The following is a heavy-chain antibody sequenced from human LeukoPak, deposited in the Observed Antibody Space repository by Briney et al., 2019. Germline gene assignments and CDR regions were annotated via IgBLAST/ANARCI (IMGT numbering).Heavy chain of an antibody. V-gene: IGHV4-39*07. CDR2: IYYSGST. CDR1: GGSISSSSYY. J-gene: IGHJ4*02. D-gene: IGHD1-26*01. CDR3: ARVLFIRGAYYFDY. Sequence: SETLSLTCTVSGGSISSSSYYWGWIRQPPGKGLEWIGSIYYSGSTYYNPSLKSRVTISVDTSKNQFSLKLSSVTAADSAVYYCARVLFIRGAYYFDYWGQGTLVTVSS.